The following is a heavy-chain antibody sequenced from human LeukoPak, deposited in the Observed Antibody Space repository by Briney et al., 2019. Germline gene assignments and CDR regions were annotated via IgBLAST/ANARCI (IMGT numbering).Heavy chain of an antibody. Sequence: GRSLRLSCAASGFTFSSYGMHWVRQAPGKGLEWVAVIWYDGSNKYYADSVKGRFTISRDNSKNTLYLQMNSLRAEDTAVYYCAREEGIVVVPAAMDYWGQGTLVTVSS. J-gene: IGHJ4*02. D-gene: IGHD2-2*01. CDR3: AREEGIVVVPAAMDY. CDR1: GFTFSSYG. CDR2: IWYDGSNK. V-gene: IGHV3-30*19.